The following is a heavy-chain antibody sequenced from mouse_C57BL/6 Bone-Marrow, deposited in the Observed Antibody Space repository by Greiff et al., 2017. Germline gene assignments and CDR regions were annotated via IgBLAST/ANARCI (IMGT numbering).Heavy chain of an antibody. CDR2: FDPENGDT. J-gene: IGHJ2*01. V-gene: IGHV14-4*01. CDR3: TTWDYRCDY. CDR1: GFNIKDDY. Sequence: VQLQQSGAELVRPGASVKLSCTASGFNIKDDYMHWVKQRPEQGLEWIGWFDPENGDTEYASKFQGKATITADTSSNTAYRQLSSLTSEDTAVYYSTTWDYRCDYWGQGTTLTVSS. D-gene: IGHD2-14*01.